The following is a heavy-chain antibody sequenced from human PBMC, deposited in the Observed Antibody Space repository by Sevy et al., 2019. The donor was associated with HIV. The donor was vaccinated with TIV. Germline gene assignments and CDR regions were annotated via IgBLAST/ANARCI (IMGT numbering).Heavy chain of an antibody. CDR2: ISGSGGST. D-gene: IGHD4-4*01. CDR1: GFTFSSYA. Sequence: GGSLRLSCAASGFTFSSYAMSWVRQAPGKGLEWVSAISGSGGSTYYADSVKGRFTISRDNSKNTLYLQMNSLRAEDTAVDYCAKDGEMATVATDYWGQGTLVTVSS. CDR3: AKDGEMATVATDY. J-gene: IGHJ4*02. V-gene: IGHV3-23*01.